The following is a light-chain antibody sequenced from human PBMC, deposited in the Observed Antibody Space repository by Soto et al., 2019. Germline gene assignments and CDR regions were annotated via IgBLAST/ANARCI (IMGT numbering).Light chain of an antibody. Sequence: EIVLTQSPATLSLSPGERATLSCRASKSVSSYLAWYQQKPGQAPRLLIYDASNRATGIPARFSGSGSGTDFTLTISSLEPEDFAVYYCQQRSNWPKTFGQGTKVEIK. CDR2: DAS. CDR1: KSVSSY. J-gene: IGKJ1*01. CDR3: QQRSNWPKT. V-gene: IGKV3-11*01.